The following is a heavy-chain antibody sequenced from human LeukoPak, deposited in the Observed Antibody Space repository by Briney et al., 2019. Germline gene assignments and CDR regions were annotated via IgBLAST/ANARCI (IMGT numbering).Heavy chain of an antibody. CDR2: VFYTGST. CDR1: GVSISSHY. Sequence: PSETLSLTCSVSGVSISSHYWSWIRQPPGKGLEWIGYVFYTGSTNHNPSLKSRVTISIDTSKNQFSLKLSSVTAADTAVYYCARSNPYYYYMDVWGKGTTVTVSS. CDR3: ARSNPYYYYMDV. J-gene: IGHJ6*03. D-gene: IGHD1-14*01. V-gene: IGHV4-59*11.